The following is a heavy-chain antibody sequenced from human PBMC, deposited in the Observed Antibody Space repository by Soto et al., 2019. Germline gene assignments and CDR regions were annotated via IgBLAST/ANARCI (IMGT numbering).Heavy chain of an antibody. CDR1: GYTFTSYG. CDR3: ARVEQYDFWSGYQSNWFDP. CDR2: ISAYNGNT. J-gene: IGHJ5*02. Sequence: ASVKVSCKASGYTFTSYGISWVRQAPGQGLEWMGWISAYNGNTNYAQKLQGRVTMTTDTSTSTAYMELRSLGSDDTAVYYCARVEQYDFWSGYQSNWFDPWGQGTLVTVSS. D-gene: IGHD3-3*01. V-gene: IGHV1-18*01.